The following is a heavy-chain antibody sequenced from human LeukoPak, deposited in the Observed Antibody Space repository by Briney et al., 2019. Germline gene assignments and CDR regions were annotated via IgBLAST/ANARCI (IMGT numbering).Heavy chain of an antibody. J-gene: IGHJ4*02. D-gene: IGHD2-21*01. Sequence: GGSLRLSCAASGFTFSSYAMSWVRQARGKGLEWVSSISGSGSSTYYADSVKGRFAISRDNSKNTLYLQMNSLRVEDTAVYYCATPVVIAILENFDYWGQGTLVTVSS. CDR1: GFTFSSYA. CDR2: ISGSGSST. CDR3: ATPVVIAILENFDY. V-gene: IGHV3-23*01.